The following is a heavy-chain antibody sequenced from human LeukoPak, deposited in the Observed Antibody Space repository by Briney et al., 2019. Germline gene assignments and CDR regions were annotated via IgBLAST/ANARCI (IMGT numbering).Heavy chain of an antibody. V-gene: IGHV1-69*05. CDR1: GGTFSSYA. CDR2: IIPIFGTA. J-gene: IGHJ6*03. D-gene: IGHD5-24*01. CDR3: ARGVPIRDYYYYYMDV. Sequence: GASVKVSCKASGGTFSSYAISWVRQAPGQGLEWMGRIIPIFGTANYEQKFQGRVTITTDESTSTAYMELSSLRSEDTAVYYCARGVPIRDYYYYYMDVWGKGTTVTVSS.